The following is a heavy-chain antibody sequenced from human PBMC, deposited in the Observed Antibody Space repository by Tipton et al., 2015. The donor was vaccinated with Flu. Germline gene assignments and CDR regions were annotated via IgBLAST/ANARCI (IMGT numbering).Heavy chain of an antibody. Sequence: TLSLTCTVSGGSISSYYWSWIRQPPGKGLEWIGHRYYSGTTNYNPSLKSRVTISADTSKNQFSLKLNSVTAADTAVYYCARGGNGISFDYWGQGTLVTVSS. CDR2: RYYSGTT. CDR1: GGSISSYY. J-gene: IGHJ4*02. V-gene: IGHV4-59*01. CDR3: ARGGNGISFDY. D-gene: IGHD3-16*01.